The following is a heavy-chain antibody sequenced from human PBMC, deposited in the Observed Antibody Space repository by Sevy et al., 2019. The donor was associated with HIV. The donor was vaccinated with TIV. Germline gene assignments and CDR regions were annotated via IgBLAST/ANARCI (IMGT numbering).Heavy chain of an antibody. J-gene: IGHJ4*02. V-gene: IGHV3-30-3*01. CDR1: GFTFSTYA. Sequence: GGSLRLSCAVSGFTFSTYAMHWVRQAPGNGLECVAIVSSDGSEINYADSVKGRFTISRDNSRNTLYLQMNSLRTEDTALYYCARDQLGSIDYWGQGTLVTVSS. CDR2: VSSDGSEI. D-gene: IGHD7-27*01. CDR3: ARDQLGSIDY.